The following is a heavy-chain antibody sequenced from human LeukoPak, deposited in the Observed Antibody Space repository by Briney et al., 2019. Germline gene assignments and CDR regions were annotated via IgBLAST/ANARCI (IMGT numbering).Heavy chain of an antibody. CDR1: GFTFSDYY. CDR2: ISSSGSTI. D-gene: IGHD3-3*01. Sequence: GGSLILSCAASGFTFSDYYMSWIRQAPGKGLEWVSYISSSGSTIYYADSVKGRFTISRDNAKNSLYLQMNSLRAEDTAVYYCARDVSVDFWSGYYYYYMDVWGKGTTVTVSS. CDR3: ARDVSVDFWSGYYYYYMDV. J-gene: IGHJ6*03. V-gene: IGHV3-11*04.